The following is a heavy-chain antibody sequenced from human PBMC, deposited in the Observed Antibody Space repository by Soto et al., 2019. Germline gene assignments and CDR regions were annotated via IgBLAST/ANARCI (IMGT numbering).Heavy chain of an antibody. CDR1: GGTFSSCA. D-gene: IGHD2-2*01. CDR2: IIPIFGTA. J-gene: IGHJ6*02. V-gene: IGHV1-69*13. CDR3: AGGGYCSSTSCYSIVVGYYYYGMDV. Sequence: ASVKVSCKASGGTFSSCAISWVRQAPGQGLEWMGGIIPIFGTANYAQKFQGRVTITADESTSTAYMELSSLRSEDTAVYYCAGGGYCSSTSCYSIVVGYYYYGMDVWGQGTTVTVSS.